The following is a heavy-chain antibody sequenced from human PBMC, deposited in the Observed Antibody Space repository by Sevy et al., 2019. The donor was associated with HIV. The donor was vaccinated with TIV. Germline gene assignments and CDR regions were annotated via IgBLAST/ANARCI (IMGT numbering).Heavy chain of an antibody. CDR3: TRCQSAYYDILS. D-gene: IGHD3-9*01. CDR1: GFTFNTYN. J-gene: IGHJ4*02. CDR2: ISSSSYI. V-gene: IGHV3-21*01. Sequence: GGSLRLSCAASGFTFNTYNMNWVRQAPGKGLEWVSWISSSSYIYYADSVKGRFTISRDNAKNSLYLQMNSLRAEDTAVYYCTRCQSAYYDILSWGQGTLVTVSS.